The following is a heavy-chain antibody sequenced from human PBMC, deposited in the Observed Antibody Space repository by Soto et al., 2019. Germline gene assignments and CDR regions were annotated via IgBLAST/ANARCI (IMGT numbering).Heavy chain of an antibody. CDR3: ARSRYYDFWSGYYNRYYYGMDV. CDR1: GGSISSYY. V-gene: IGHV4-59*01. CDR2: IYYSGST. J-gene: IGHJ6*02. D-gene: IGHD3-3*01. Sequence: SETLSLTCTVSGGSISSYYWSWIRQPPGKGLEWIGYIYYSGSTNYNPSLKSRVTISVDTSKNQFSLKLSSVTAADTAVYYCARSRYYDFWSGYYNRYYYGMDVWGQGTTVTVS.